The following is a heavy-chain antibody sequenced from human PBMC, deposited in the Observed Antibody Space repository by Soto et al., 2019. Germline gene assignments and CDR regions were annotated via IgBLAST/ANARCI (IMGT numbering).Heavy chain of an antibody. J-gene: IGHJ4*02. Sequence: EVQLLESGGGLVQPGGSLRLSCAASGFTFSSYAMSWVRQAPGKGLEWVSAISGSGGSTYYADSVKGRFTISRDNSKKTLYMHMNSLRAEDTAVYYCANDWWGTAMAQHFDYWGQGTLVTVSS. D-gene: IGHD5-18*01. CDR2: ISGSGGST. CDR3: ANDWWGTAMAQHFDY. V-gene: IGHV3-23*01. CDR1: GFTFSSYA.